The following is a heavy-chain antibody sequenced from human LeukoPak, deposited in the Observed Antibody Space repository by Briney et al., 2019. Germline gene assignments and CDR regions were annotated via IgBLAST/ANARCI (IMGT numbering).Heavy chain of an antibody. CDR3: ASGYSYGSGY. D-gene: IGHD5-18*01. CDR2: IYYSGST. Sequence: SETLSLTCTVSGGSISSYYWSWIRQPPGKGLEWIGYIYYSGSTYYNPSLKSRVTISVDTSKNQFSLKLSSVTAADTAVYYCASGYSYGSGYWGQGTLVTVSS. CDR1: GGSISSYY. J-gene: IGHJ4*02. V-gene: IGHV4-59*12.